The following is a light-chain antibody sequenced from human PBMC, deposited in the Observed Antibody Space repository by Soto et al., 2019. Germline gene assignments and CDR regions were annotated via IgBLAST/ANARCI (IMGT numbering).Light chain of an antibody. V-gene: IGLV2-14*01. CDR1: SSDVGGYNY. CDR2: EVT. CDR3: SSYTSRTTLV. Sequence: QSALTQPASVSGSPGQSITISCTGTSSDVGGYNYVSWYQQHPGKAPKLMIYEVTNRPSGVSNRFSGSKSGNTASLTISGLQAEDEADYYCSSYTSRTTLVFGTATKVTV. J-gene: IGLJ1*01.